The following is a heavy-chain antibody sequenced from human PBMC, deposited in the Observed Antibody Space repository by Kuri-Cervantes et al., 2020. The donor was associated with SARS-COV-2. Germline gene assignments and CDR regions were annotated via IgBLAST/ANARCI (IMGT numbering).Heavy chain of an antibody. D-gene: IGHD3-3*01. CDR2: ISAYNGNT. V-gene: IGHV1-18*04. Sequence: ASVKVSCKASGYNFTGYFIHWVRQAPGQGLEWMGWISAYNGNTNYAQKLQGRVTMTTDTSTSTAYMELRSLRSDDTAVYYCARKGVDYYYYMDVWGKGTTVTVSS. CDR1: GYNFTGYF. J-gene: IGHJ6*03. CDR3: ARKGVDYYYYMDV.